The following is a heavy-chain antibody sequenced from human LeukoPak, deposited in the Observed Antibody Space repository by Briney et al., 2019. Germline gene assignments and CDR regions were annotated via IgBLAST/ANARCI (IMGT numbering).Heavy chain of an antibody. J-gene: IGHJ4*02. V-gene: IGHV1-2*06. D-gene: IGHD3-9*01. CDR1: GYTFTGYY. Sequence: ASVKVSCKASGYTFTGYYMHWVRQAPGQGLEWMGRINPNSGGTNYAQKFQGRVTMTRDTSISTAYMELSRLRSDDTAVYYCARDPYIVRYFDWLLDYWGQGTLVTISS. CDR3: ARDPYIVRYFDWLLDY. CDR2: INPNSGGT.